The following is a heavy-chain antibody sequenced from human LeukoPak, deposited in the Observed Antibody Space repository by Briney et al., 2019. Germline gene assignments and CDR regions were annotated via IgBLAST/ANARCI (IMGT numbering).Heavy chain of an antibody. V-gene: IGHV3-23*01. J-gene: IGHJ4*02. Sequence: PGGSLRLSCAASGFTFSSYAMSWVRQAPGKGLEWVSAISGSGGSTYYADSVKGRFTISRDNSKNTLYLQMNSLRAEDTAVYYCAKDVDFWSGYYSDYWGQGTLVTVSS. CDR3: AKDVDFWSGYYSDY. D-gene: IGHD3-3*01. CDR2: ISGSGGST. CDR1: GFTFSSYA.